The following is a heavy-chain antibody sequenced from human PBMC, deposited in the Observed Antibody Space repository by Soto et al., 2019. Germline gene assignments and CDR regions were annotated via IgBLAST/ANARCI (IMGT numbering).Heavy chain of an antibody. CDR3: ARGGGDSSSWYVRYYFDY. V-gene: IGHV4-34*01. CDR1: GGSFSGYY. Sequence: SETLSLTCAVYGGSFSGYYWSWIRQPPGKGLEWIGEINHSGSTNYNPSLKSRVNISVDTSKNQFSLKMSSVTAADTAEYYCARGGGDSSSWYVRYYFDYWGQGTLVTVS. D-gene: IGHD6-13*01. CDR2: INHSGST. J-gene: IGHJ4*02.